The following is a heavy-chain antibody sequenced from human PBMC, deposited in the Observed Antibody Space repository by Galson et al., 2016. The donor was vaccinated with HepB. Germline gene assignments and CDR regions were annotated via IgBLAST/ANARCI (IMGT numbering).Heavy chain of an antibody. CDR3: ARGGPFSTSWYLDF. D-gene: IGHD6-13*01. CDR1: GFTVSNNY. CDR2: IYSGGRT. V-gene: IGHV3-53*01. Sequence: SLRLSCAASGFTVSNNYMSWVRQAPGKGLEGVSVIYSGGRTYYTDSVKGRFTISRDSSKNTLYLQMNSLRAEDTAVYYCARGGPFSTSWYLDFWGQGTLLTVSS. J-gene: IGHJ4*02.